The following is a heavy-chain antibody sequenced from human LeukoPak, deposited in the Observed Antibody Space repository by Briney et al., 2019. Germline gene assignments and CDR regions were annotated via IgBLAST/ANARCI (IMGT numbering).Heavy chain of an antibody. Sequence: GASVKVSCRASGYIFTDSDITWVRQAPGQGLEWMGRISTSNGDTNYAAKLQGRVTMTTDTSTSTVYMELGSLTFDDTAVYFCARDPYHRLGPPLDLWGQGTLVTVSS. V-gene: IGHV1-18*01. J-gene: IGHJ5*02. CDR2: ISTSNGDT. CDR3: ARDPYHRLGPPLDL. CDR1: GYIFTDSD. D-gene: IGHD1-14*01.